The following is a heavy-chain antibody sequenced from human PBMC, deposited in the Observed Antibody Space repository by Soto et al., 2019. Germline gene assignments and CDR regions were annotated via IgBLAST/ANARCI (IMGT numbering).Heavy chain of an antibody. V-gene: IGHV1-8*01. CDR1: GYTITCYD. Sequence: SVKASCKASGYTITCYDLYWVRQATGQGLEWMGWMNPNSGNTGYAQKFQGRVTMTRNTSISTAYMELSSLRSEDTAVYYCARTLYGDKVDYRGQGTLVTVSS. D-gene: IGHD4-17*01. CDR2: MNPNSGNT. CDR3: ARTLYGDKVDY. J-gene: IGHJ4*02.